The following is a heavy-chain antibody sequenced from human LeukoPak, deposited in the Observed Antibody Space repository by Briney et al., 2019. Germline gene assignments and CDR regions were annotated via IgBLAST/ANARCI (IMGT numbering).Heavy chain of an antibody. Sequence: SQTLSLTCAISGDSVSSNNAAWVWIRQSPSRGLEWLGRTYYKSKWYHDYAVSVKSRISFNPDTSKNQFFLQLNSVTPEDTAVYYCARDVNGAFTRSWFDPWGQGTRVTVS. J-gene: IGHJ5*02. CDR1: GDSVSSNNAA. D-gene: IGHD4-17*01. CDR2: TYYKSKWYH. V-gene: IGHV6-1*01. CDR3: ARDVNGAFTRSWFDP.